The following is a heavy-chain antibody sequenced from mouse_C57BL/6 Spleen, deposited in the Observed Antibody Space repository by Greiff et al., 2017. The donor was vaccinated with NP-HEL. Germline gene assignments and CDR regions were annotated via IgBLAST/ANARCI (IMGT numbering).Heavy chain of an antibody. CDR3: AREGGSTMVTAYYFDY. J-gene: IGHJ2*01. CDR1: GFSLTSYG. CDR2: IWSGGST. V-gene: IGHV2-2*01. Sequence: VQLQESGPGLVQPSQSLSITCTVSGFSLTSYGVHWVRQSPGKGLEWLGVIWSGGSTDYNAAFISRLSISKDNSKSQVFFKMNSLQADDTAIYYCAREGGSTMVTAYYFDYWGQGTTLTVSS. D-gene: IGHD2-2*01.